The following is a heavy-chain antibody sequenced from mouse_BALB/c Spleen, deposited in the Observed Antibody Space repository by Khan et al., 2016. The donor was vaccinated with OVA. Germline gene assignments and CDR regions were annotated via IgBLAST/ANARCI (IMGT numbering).Heavy chain of an antibody. J-gene: IGHJ2*01. D-gene: IGHD1-1*01. Sequence: EVQLQESGPELVKPGASVKISCKASGYSFTGYFMNWVMQSHGKSLEWIGRINPHIGETLYNQKFKDKATLTVDESSSTAHMELRSLASEDSAVYYCTRSYRSDFDYWGQGTTLTVSS. CDR1: GYSFTGYF. CDR2: INPHIGET. CDR3: TRSYRSDFDY. V-gene: IGHV1-20*02.